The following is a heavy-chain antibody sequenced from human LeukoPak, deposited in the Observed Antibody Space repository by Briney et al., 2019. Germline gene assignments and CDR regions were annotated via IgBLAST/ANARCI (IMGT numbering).Heavy chain of an antibody. J-gene: IGHJ4*02. CDR1: GGSISSSNW. CDR2: IYHSGST. CDR3: ARSAASVVVPAAPFDY. D-gene: IGHD2-2*01. V-gene: IGHV4-4*02. Sequence: SETLSLTCAVSGGSISSSNWWSWVRQPPGKGLEWIGEIYHSGSTNYNPSLKSRVTISVDKSKNQFSLKLSSVTAADTAVYYCARSAASVVVPAAPFDYWGQGTLVTVSS.